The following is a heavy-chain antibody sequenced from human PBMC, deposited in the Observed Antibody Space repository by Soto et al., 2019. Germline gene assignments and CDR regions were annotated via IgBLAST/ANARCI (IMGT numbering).Heavy chain of an antibody. Sequence: ASVKVSCKASGYTFTSYDINWVRQATGQGLEWMGWMNPNSGSTGYAQKFQGRVTMTRNTSISTAYMELSSLRSEDTAVYYCARVKAVAGYSYGRPNPFDYWGQGTLVTVSS. CDR2: MNPNSGST. V-gene: IGHV1-8*01. D-gene: IGHD5-18*01. CDR1: GYTFTSYD. CDR3: ARVKAVAGYSYGRPNPFDY. J-gene: IGHJ4*02.